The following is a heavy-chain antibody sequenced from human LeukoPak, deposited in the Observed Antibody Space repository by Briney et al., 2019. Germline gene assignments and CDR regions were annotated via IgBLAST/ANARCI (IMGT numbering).Heavy chain of an antibody. Sequence: GGSLRLSCAASGFTFTTYAMSWARQAPGKGLEWVSAISGSGANTYYSDSVKGRFTISGDNSKDTLYLQMNSLRAEDTAIYFCARRKYDSSGFDYWGQETLVTVSS. CDR3: ARRKYDSSGFDY. D-gene: IGHD3-22*01. J-gene: IGHJ4*02. V-gene: IGHV3-23*01. CDR1: GFTFTTYA. CDR2: ISGSGANT.